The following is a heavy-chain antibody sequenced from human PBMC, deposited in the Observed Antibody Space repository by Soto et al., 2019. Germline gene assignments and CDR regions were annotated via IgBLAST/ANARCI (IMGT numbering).Heavy chain of an antibody. CDR3: ARERYCSGGSCYSDIDY. CDR2: IWYDGSNK. CDR1: GFTFSSYG. J-gene: IGHJ4*02. Sequence: GGSLRLSCAASGFTFSSYGMHWVRQAPGKGLEWVAVIWYDGSNKYYADSVKGRFTISRDNSKNTLYLQMNSLRAEDTAVYYCARERYCSGGSCYSDIDYWGQGTLVTVSS. D-gene: IGHD2-15*01. V-gene: IGHV3-33*01.